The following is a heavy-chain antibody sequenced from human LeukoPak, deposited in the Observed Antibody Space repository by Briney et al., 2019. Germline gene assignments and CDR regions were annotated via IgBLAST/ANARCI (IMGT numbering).Heavy chain of an antibody. V-gene: IGHV3-53*01. CDR2: IQSTGKI. CDR1: GFTVSSNY. J-gene: IGHJ6*02. CDR3: ARGPTIFMGMDV. D-gene: IGHD2/OR15-2a*01. Sequence: GGSLRLSCAASGFTVSSNYMSWVRQAPEKGLEWVSIIQSTGKISYADSVKGRFTISRDKSKNTLYLQMNGLRVEDTAMYYCARGPTIFMGMDVWGQGTTVTVSS.